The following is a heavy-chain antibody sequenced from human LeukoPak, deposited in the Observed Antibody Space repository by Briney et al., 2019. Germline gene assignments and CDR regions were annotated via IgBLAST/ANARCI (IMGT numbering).Heavy chain of an antibody. J-gene: IGHJ4*02. Sequence: GGSLRLSCAASGFTFSSYSMNWVRQAPGKGLEWVSSISSSSSYIYYADSVKGRFTISRDNAKNSLYLQMNSLRAEDTAVYYCARVQSVRGVIMVKDYWGQGTLVTVSS. CDR1: GFTFSSYS. V-gene: IGHV3-21*01. CDR2: ISSSSSYI. D-gene: IGHD3-10*01. CDR3: ARVQSVRGVIMVKDY.